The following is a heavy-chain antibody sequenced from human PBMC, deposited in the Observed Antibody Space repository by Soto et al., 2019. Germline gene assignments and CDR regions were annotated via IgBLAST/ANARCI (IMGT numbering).Heavy chain of an antibody. CDR3: ASGVYDSSGYYFLPFDY. V-gene: IGHV1-18*01. CDR1: RYSFTSHG. CDR2: IRAYNGNT. J-gene: IGHJ4*02. Sequence: ASGKVSCKPSRYSFTSHGSSWVRHAPGQGLEWMGWIRAYNGNTNYAQKLQGRVTMTTDTSTSTAYLELRSLRSDDAAVYYCASGVYDSSGYYFLPFDYWGQGTLVTVSS. D-gene: IGHD3-22*01.